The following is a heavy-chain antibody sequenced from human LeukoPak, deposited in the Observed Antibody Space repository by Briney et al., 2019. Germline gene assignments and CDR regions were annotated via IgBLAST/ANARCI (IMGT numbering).Heavy chain of an antibody. V-gene: IGHV4-34*01. CDR2: INHSGST. J-gene: IGHJ4*02. Sequence: SETLSLTCAVYGGSFSGYYWSWIRQPPGKGLEWIGEINHSGSTNYNPSLKSRVTISVDTSKNQFSLKLSSVTAADTAVYYCARVKGGTEAGYFDYWGQGTLVTVSS. CDR1: GGSFSGYY. CDR3: ARVKGGTEAGYFDY. D-gene: IGHD2-8*02.